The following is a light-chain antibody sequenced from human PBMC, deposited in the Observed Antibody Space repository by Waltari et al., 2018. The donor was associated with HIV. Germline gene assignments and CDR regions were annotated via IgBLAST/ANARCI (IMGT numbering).Light chain of an antibody. CDR1: SSDFGGYNY. J-gene: IGLJ1*01. Sequence: QSALTQPRSVSGSPGQSVTISCTGTSSDFGGYNYVSWYQQHPGKAPKLMIYDVSKRPSGFPDRFSCSKSGNTASLTISWLQAEDEADFYCCSYVGSYTYVFGTGTKVTVL. CDR2: DVS. CDR3: CSYVGSYTYV. V-gene: IGLV2-11*01.